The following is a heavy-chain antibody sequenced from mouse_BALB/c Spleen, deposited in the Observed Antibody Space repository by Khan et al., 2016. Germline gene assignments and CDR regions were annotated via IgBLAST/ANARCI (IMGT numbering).Heavy chain of an antibody. CDR3: ARGGGNSDY. J-gene: IGHJ2*01. D-gene: IGHD2-1*01. V-gene: IGHV1-76*01. Sequence: QVQLKQSGAELARPGASVKLSCKASGYTFTDYYINWVKQRTGQGLEWIGEIYPGSDNTNYNERFKGKATLTAEISSSNAYMQLSSLTSEDSAVYFCARGGGNSDYWGQGTTLTVSS. CDR1: GYTFTDYY. CDR2: IYPGSDNT.